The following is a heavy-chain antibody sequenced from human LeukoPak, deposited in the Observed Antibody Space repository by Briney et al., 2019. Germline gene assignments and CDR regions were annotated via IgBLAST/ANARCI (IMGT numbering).Heavy chain of an antibody. CDR1: GGSISSYY. CDR3: ARTTEAHSWRTRYYDYYMDV. J-gene: IGHJ6*03. Sequence: SETLSLTCTVSGGSISSYYWSWIRQPPGKGLEWIGYIYYSGSTNYNPSLKSRVTISVDTSKNQFSLKLSSVTAADTAVYYCARTTEAHSWRTRYYDYYMDVWGKGTTVAVSS. D-gene: IGHD6-13*01. V-gene: IGHV4-59*01. CDR2: IYYSGST.